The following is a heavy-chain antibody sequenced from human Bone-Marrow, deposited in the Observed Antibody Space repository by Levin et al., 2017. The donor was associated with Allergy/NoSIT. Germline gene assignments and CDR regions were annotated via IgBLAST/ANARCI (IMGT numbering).Heavy chain of an antibody. V-gene: IGHV3-23*01. CDR2: ISGSGGST. D-gene: IGHD3-3*01. J-gene: IGHJ2*01. CDR1: GFTFSSYA. CDR3: VCILEWLYLDRWYFDL. Sequence: GESLKISCAASGFTFSSYAMSWVRQAPGKGLEWVSAISGSGGSTYYADSVKGRFTISRDNSKNTLYLQMNSLRAEDTAVYYCVCILEWLYLDRWYFDLWGRGTLVTVSS.